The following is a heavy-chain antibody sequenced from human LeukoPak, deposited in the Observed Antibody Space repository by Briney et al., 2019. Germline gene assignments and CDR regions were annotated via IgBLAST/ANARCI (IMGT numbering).Heavy chain of an antibody. D-gene: IGHD2-21*02. J-gene: IGHJ3*02. V-gene: IGHV1-46*01. CDR2: INPNSGST. CDR3: AKDVEIVVVTAILPRDAFDI. CDR1: GYTFTSYY. Sequence: ASVKVSCKASGYTFTSYYIHWVRQAPGQGLEWMGIINPNSGSTTYAQKFQGRVTMTRDTSTSTVYMEPSSLRSEDTAVYYCAKDVEIVVVTAILPRDAFDIWGQGTMVTVSS.